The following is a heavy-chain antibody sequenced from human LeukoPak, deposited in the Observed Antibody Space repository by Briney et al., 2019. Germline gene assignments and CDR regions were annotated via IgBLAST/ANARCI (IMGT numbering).Heavy chain of an antibody. Sequence: SVTLSLTCTVSGDSISSYYWSWIRQPPGGGLEWVGYIYHSGSTNYNPSLKSRVTISVDTSKNQFSLKLISVTAADTAVYYCARALRQQLVTGWFDPWGQGTLVTVSS. D-gene: IGHD6-13*01. CDR3: ARALRQQLVTGWFDP. J-gene: IGHJ5*02. CDR1: GDSISSYY. V-gene: IGHV4-59*01. CDR2: IYHSGST.